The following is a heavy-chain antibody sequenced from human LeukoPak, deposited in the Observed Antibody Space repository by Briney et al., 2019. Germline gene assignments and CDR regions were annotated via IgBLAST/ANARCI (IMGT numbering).Heavy chain of an antibody. CDR2: INHSGST. V-gene: IGHV4-34*01. CDR1: GGSFSGYY. J-gene: IGHJ4*02. D-gene: IGHD6-13*01. Sequence: SETLSLTCAVYGGSFSGYYWSWIRQPPGKVLEWIGEINHSGSTNYNPSLKSRVTISVDTSKNQFSLKLSSVTAADTAVYYCARGGGIAAAGTNFDYWGQGTLVTVSS. CDR3: ARGGGIAAAGTNFDY.